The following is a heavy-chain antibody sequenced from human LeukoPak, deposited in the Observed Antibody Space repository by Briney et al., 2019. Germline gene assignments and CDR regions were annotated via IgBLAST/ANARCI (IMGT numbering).Heavy chain of an antibody. CDR1: GGSISSGGYY. V-gene: IGHV4-31*03. CDR2: IYYSGST. CDR3: ARGYGSGGANAFDI. Sequence: PSQTLSLTCTVSGGSISSGGYYWSWIRQHPGKGLEWIGYIYYSGSTYYNPSLKSRVTISVDTPKNQFSLKLSSVTAADTAVYYCARGYGSGGANAFDIWGQGTMVTVSS. J-gene: IGHJ3*02. D-gene: IGHD3-10*01.